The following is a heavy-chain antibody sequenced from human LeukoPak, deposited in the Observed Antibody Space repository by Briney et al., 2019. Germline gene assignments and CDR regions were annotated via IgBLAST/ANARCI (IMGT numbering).Heavy chain of an antibody. V-gene: IGHV1-18*01. CDR2: ISAYNGNT. Sequence: ASVKVSCKASGYTFTSYGISWVRQAPGQGLEWMGWISAYNGNTNYAQKLQGRVTMTTDTSTSTAYMELRSLRSDDTAVYYCARDRGWFGELLSDYYGMDVWGQGTTVTVSS. CDR1: GYTFTSYG. CDR3: ARDRGWFGELLSDYYGMDV. J-gene: IGHJ6*02. D-gene: IGHD3-10*01.